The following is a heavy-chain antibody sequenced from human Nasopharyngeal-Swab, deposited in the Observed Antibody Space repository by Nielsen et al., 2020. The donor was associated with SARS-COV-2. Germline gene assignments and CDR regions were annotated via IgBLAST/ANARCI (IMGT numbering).Heavy chain of an antibody. CDR2: MNPNSGNT. Sequence: ASVTVSCKASGYTFTSYDINWVRQATGQGLEWMGWMNPNSGNTGYAQKFQGRVTMTRNTSISTAYMELSSLRSEDTAVYYCARAGYSSGWYLFDPWGQGTLVTVSS. J-gene: IGHJ5*02. CDR1: GYTFTSYD. CDR3: ARAGYSSGWYLFDP. V-gene: IGHV1-8*01. D-gene: IGHD6-19*01.